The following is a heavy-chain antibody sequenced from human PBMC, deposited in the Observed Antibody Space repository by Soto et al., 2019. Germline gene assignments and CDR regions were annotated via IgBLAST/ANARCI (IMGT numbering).Heavy chain of an antibody. D-gene: IGHD2-2*01. CDR1: GYTFSNYE. J-gene: IGHJ5*02. CDR3: ARGHCISTACYLGRPPGGVDP. Sequence: QVQLVQSGAEVKKPGASVRVSCKASGYTFSNYEINWVRQATGQGLEWMGWMNPTTGNTAYAQKFQGRVTMTRVTSISTAYMELSSLRSEDTAVYYCARGHCISTACYLGRPPGGVDPWGQGTLVTVSS. CDR2: MNPTTGNT. V-gene: IGHV1-8*02.